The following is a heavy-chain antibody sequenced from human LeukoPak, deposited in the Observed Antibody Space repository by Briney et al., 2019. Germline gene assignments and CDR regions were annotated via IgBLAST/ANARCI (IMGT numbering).Heavy chain of an antibody. V-gene: IGHV4-34*01. D-gene: IGHD3-3*02. CDR1: GGSFSGYY. Sequence: PSETLSLTCAVYGGSFSGYYWSWIRQPPGKGLEWIGEINHSGSTNYNPSLKSRVTISVDTSKNQFSLKLSSVTAADTAVYYCARHFRPTRGAFDIWGQGTMVTVSS. CDR2: INHSGST. J-gene: IGHJ3*02. CDR3: ARHFRPTRGAFDI.